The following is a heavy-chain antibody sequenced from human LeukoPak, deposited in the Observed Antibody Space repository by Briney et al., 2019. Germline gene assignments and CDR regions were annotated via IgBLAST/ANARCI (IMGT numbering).Heavy chain of an antibody. D-gene: IGHD3-22*01. J-gene: IGHJ4*02. Sequence: ASVKVSCKASGYTFTSYGISWVRQAPGQGLEWMGWISAYNGNTNYAQKLQGRVTMTTDTSTSTAYMELRSLRSDDTAVYYCARAWYYYDSSDYYYGYWGQGTLVTVSS. CDR2: ISAYNGNT. CDR3: ARAWYYYDSSDYYYGY. CDR1: GYTFTSYG. V-gene: IGHV1-18*01.